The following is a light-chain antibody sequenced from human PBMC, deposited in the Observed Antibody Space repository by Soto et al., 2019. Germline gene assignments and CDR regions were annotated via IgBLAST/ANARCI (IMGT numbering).Light chain of an antibody. CDR3: QQYNNWPIT. CDR1: QSVSSN. J-gene: IGKJ5*01. Sequence: EIVLTPSPGTPCLSTIQRPTVTSXASQSVSSNLAWYQQKPGQAPRLLIYGASTRATGIPARFSGSGSGTEFTLTISSLQSEDFAVYYCQQYNNWPITFGQGTRLETK. CDR2: GAS. V-gene: IGKV3-15*01.